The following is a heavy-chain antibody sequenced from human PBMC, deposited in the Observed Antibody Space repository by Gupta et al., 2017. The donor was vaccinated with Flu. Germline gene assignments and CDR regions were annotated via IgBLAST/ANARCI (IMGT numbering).Heavy chain of an antibody. D-gene: IGHD2-2*02. CDR1: GFTFSSYG. V-gene: IGHV3-33*01. CDR2: IWYDGSNK. J-gene: IGHJ4*02. Sequence: QVQLVESGGGVVQPGRSLRLSCAASGFTFSSYGMHWVRQAPGKGLEWVAVIWYDGSNKYYADSVKGRFTISRDNSKNTLYLQMNSLRAEDTAVYYCARDSPYCSSTSCYTGVLDYWGQGTLVTVSS. CDR3: ARDSPYCSSTSCYTGVLDY.